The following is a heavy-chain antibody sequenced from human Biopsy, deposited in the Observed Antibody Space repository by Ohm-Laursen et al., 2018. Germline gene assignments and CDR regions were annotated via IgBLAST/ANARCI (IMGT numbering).Heavy chain of an antibody. J-gene: IGHJ4*02. CDR1: GFTFSASA. CDR2: IRSKAKSYAT. V-gene: IGHV3-73*01. D-gene: IGHD3-10*01. Sequence: SLRLSCAASGFTFSASAVHWVRQASGKGLEWVGRIRSKAKSYATAYAASVTGRFTISLDDSKNTTDLQRNSLKTEDMAVYYCSLEGAGFDNWGQGTLVTVSS. CDR3: SLEGAGFDN.